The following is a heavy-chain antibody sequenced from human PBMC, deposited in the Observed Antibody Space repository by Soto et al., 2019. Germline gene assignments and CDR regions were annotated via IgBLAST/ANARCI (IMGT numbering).Heavy chain of an antibody. CDR3: ARVLGGAYYSDY. J-gene: IGHJ4*02. Sequence: KPSETLSLTCAVSGDSISNSYWWSWVRQPPGKGLEWIGEIYHSGTTNYNPSLKSRVTISVDKSKNQFSLKLSSVTAADTAVYYCARVLGGAYYSDYWGRGTLVTVSS. V-gene: IGHV4-4*02. CDR2: IYHSGTT. D-gene: IGHD3-16*01. CDR1: GDSISNSYW.